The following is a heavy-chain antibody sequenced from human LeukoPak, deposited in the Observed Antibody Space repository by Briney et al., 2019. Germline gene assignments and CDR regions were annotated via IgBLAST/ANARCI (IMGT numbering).Heavy chain of an antibody. CDR1: GFTFSSHW. D-gene: IGHD1-26*01. CDR3: ARDKVVGATFFDY. J-gene: IGHJ4*02. CDR2: IKQDGTEI. V-gene: IGHV3-7*01. Sequence: GGSLRLSCAASGFTFSSHWMSWVRQAPGQGPEWVANIKQDGTEIYYVDSVKGRFTISRDNAKNSLYLQMNSLRDEDTAVYYCARDKVVGATFFDYWGQGTLVTVSS.